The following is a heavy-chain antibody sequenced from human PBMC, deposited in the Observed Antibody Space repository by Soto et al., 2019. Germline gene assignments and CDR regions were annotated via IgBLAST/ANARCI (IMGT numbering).Heavy chain of an antibody. J-gene: IGHJ6*02. CDR2: ISSSGTTI. CDR1: GFTFSDYY. V-gene: IGHV3-11*01. Sequence: QGQLGESGGGLAQPGGSLRLSCAASGFTFSDYYMSWIRQAPGKGLEWVSYISSSGTTIYYADSVKGQFSISRDNARNSLFLQMNSLRAEDTAVYYCAKGYVWGSYRPSMDVWGHGTTVTVSS. D-gene: IGHD3-16*02. CDR3: AKGYVWGSYRPSMDV.